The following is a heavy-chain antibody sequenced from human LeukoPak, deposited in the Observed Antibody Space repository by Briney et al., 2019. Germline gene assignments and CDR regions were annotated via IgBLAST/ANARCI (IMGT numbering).Heavy chain of an antibody. V-gene: IGHV3-48*03. CDR1: GFTFSSYE. Sequence: GGSLRLSCAASGFTFSSYEMNWVRQAPGKGLEWVSYISSSGSTIYYADSVKGRFTISRDNAKNSLYLQMNSLRVEDTAVYYCAKVPTMVRGVITDNWGQGTLVTVSS. CDR2: ISSSGSTI. J-gene: IGHJ4*02. D-gene: IGHD3-10*01. CDR3: AKVPTMVRGVITDN.